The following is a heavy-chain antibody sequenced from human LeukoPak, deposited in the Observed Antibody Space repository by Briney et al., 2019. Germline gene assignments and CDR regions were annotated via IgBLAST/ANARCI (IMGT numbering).Heavy chain of an antibody. Sequence: GGSLRLSCAASGFTFSSYSMNWVRQAPGKGLEWVSYSSSSSPIYYADSVKGRFTISRDNAKNSLYLQMNSLRAEDTAVYYCARSPNYKGYFDYWGQGTLVTVSS. CDR2: SSSSSPI. D-gene: IGHD3-10*01. V-gene: IGHV3-48*01. CDR1: GFTFSSYS. CDR3: ARSPNYKGYFDY. J-gene: IGHJ4*01.